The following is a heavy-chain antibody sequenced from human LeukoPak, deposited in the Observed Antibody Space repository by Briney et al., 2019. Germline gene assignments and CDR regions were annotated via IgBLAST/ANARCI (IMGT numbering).Heavy chain of an antibody. J-gene: IGHJ5*02. D-gene: IGHD3-10*01. CDR2: IYTSGST. Sequence: SQTLSLTCTVSGGSISSGSYYWSWIRQPAGKGPEWIGRIYTSGSTNYNPSLKSRVTISVDTSKNQFSLKLSSVTAADTAVYYCARRLLWFGEAGWFDPWGQGPLVAVSS. V-gene: IGHV4-61*02. CDR3: ARRLLWFGEAGWFDP. CDR1: GGSISSGSYY.